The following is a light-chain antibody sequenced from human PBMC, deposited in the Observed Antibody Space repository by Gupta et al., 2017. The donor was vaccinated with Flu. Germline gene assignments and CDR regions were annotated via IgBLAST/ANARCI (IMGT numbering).Light chain of an antibody. CDR2: DVN. CDR3: CSYAGSYSLRI. J-gene: IGLJ2*01. V-gene: IGLV2-11*01. CDR1: SSDVGAYNY. Sequence: SSDVGAYNYVSWYQQHPGKAPKLIIYDVNTRSSGVPDRFSGSKSGNTASLTISGLQAEDEADYFCCSYAGSYSLRIFGGGTKLTVL.